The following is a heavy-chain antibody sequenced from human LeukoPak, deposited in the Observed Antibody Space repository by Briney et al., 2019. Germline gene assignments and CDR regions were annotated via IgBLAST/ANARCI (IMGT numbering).Heavy chain of an antibody. Sequence: GGSLRLACVASGFTFSSFGMNWVRQAPGKGLECVSHIGSGRRTIHYVCTVKVRFTIFSDNPKNSLYLQMNSLTDEDAAVYHCARASPSGYDYWGQGTLVTVSS. D-gene: IGHD3-22*01. CDR3: ARASPSGYDY. CDR2: IGSGRRTI. J-gene: IGHJ4*02. CDR1: GFTFSSFG. V-gene: IGHV3-48*02.